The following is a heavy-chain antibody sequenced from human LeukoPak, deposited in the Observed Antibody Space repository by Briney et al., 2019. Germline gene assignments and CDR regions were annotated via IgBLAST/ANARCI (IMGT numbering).Heavy chain of an antibody. V-gene: IGHV4-34*01. Sequence: SETLSLTCTVSGGSISSYYWSWIRQPPGKGLEWIGEINHSGSTNYNPSLKSRVTISVDTSKNQFSLKLSSVTAADTAVYYCARAELGGLIIDYWGQGTLVTVSS. CDR1: GGSISSYY. J-gene: IGHJ4*02. CDR2: INHSGST. CDR3: ARAELGGLIIDY. D-gene: IGHD1-26*01.